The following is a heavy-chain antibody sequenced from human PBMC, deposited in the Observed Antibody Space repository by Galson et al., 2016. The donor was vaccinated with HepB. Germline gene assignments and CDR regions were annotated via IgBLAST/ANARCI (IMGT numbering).Heavy chain of an antibody. Sequence: TLSLTCIVSGDSISSGDYYWNWIRQHPGKGLEWIGYIYYTGSTQYNPSLKSRVTISVDTSKNQFSLKLRSVAAADTAVYYCVRYNSRSSTGEWFDPWGQGTLVTVSS. D-gene: IGHD6-6*01. CDR3: VRYNSRSSTGEWFDP. V-gene: IGHV4-31*03. CDR2: IYYTGST. J-gene: IGHJ5*02. CDR1: GDSISSGDYY.